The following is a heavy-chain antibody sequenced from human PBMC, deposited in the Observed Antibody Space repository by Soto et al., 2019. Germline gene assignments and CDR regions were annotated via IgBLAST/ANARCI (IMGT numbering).Heavy chain of an antibody. D-gene: IGHD3-10*01. V-gene: IGHV3-11*06. CDR3: VRDISPNNFASGSYTF. J-gene: IGHJ4*02. Sequence: QVQLVESGGGLVKPGGSLRLPCAASGFPFSDYYMTWIRQAPGKGLDWVSYISSSGTYTHFADSVKGRFTISRDNAKNSLYLQMHSLRPEDTAVYYCVRDISPNNFASGSYTFWGQGILVTVSS. CDR2: ISSSGTYT. CDR1: GFPFSDYY.